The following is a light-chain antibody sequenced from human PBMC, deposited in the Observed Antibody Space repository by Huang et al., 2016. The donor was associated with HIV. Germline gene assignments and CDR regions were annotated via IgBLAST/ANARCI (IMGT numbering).Light chain of an antibody. CDR2: GAS. J-gene: IGKJ4*01. CDR3: QQYYSTPLT. CDR1: QSVLYSSHNKNY. Sequence: DIVMTQSSDSLAVSLGERATINCKSSQSVLYSSHNKNYLAWYQQKPGQPPKLLIYGASTRESGVPDRFSGSGSGTDFTLTISSLQAEDVAVYYCQQYYSTPLTFGGGTKVEIK. V-gene: IGKV4-1*01.